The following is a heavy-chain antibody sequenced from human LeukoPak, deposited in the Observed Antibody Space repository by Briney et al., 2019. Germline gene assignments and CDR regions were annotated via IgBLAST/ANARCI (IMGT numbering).Heavy chain of an antibody. Sequence: GASVKVSSKASVYTFTGYYMDWVRQAPGQGLEWMGWINPNSGDTNYAQKFQGRVTMTRDTSISTAHMELSRLRSDDTAVYYCARANPLYCSSTTCLFDYWGQGTLVTVSS. V-gene: IGHV1-2*02. CDR2: INPNSGDT. CDR3: ARANPLYCSSTTCLFDY. CDR1: VYTFTGYY. J-gene: IGHJ4*02. D-gene: IGHD2-2*01.